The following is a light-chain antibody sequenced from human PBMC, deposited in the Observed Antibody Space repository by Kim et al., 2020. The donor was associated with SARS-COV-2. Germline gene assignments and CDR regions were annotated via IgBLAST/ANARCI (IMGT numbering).Light chain of an antibody. V-gene: IGLV3-21*04. Sequence: ARGKTASITWGGNNMGNRGVHWYQQRPGQAPVLVIYHDRDRPSGIPERFSGSNPGNTATLTISRVEGGDEADDYCQVWDTSSDHWVFGGGTQLTVL. CDR1: NMGNRG. CDR3: QVWDTSSDHWV. CDR2: HDR. J-gene: IGLJ3*02.